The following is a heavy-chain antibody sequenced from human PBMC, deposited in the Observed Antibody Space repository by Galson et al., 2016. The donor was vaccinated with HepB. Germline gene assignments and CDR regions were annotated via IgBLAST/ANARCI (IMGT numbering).Heavy chain of an antibody. Sequence: ETLSLTCAVSGGSIITNNWWTWVRQPPGKGLEWIGEIYHTGGTNYNPSLKSRVSMSVDKSKNQFALKLDSVTAADTAFYYCAGETGAGTYQGFDYWGQGTL. D-gene: IGHD1-1*01. V-gene: IGHV4-4*02. CDR2: IYHTGGT. CDR1: GGSIITNNW. J-gene: IGHJ4*02. CDR3: AGETGAGTYQGFDY.